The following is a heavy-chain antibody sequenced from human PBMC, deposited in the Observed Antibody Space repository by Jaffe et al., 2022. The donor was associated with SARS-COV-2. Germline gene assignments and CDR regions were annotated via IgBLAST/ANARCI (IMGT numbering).Heavy chain of an antibody. CDR2: INWDGSKT. Sequence: EVQLVESGGAMVRSGGSLRLSCAASGFSFDDSAMHWVRQAPGRGPEWLSLINWDGSKTYYADSVRGRFTISRDNSKQSLYLQMSGLRTEDTALYYCVKGGWASDLGEHFRSWGQGTPVTVSS. CDR1: GFSFDDSA. D-gene: IGHD1-26*01. V-gene: IGHV3-43D*03. CDR3: VKGGWASDLGEHFRS. J-gene: IGHJ4*02.